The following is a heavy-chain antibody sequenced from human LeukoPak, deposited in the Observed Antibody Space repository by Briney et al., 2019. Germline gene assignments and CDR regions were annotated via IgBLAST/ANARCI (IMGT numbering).Heavy chain of an antibody. CDR3: APLSLITIGRGA. Sequence: GASVKVSCKASGYTFTGYYMHWVRQAPGQGLEWMGRINPNSGGTNYAQKLQGRGTMTRDTSISTGAMELSKLRSDDTAVYYCAPLSLITIGRGAWGQGTLVTVSS. CDR2: INPNSGGT. CDR1: GYTFTGYY. J-gene: IGHJ5*02. D-gene: IGHD3-10*01. V-gene: IGHV1-2*06.